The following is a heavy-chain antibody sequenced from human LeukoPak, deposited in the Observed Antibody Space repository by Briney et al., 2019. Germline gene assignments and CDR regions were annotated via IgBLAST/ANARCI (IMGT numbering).Heavy chain of an antibody. D-gene: IGHD4-11*01. CDR1: GGSISSSSYY. Sequence: SETLSLTCTVSGGSISSSSYYWGWIRQPPGKGLEWIGSIYYSGSTYYNPSLKSRVTISVDTSKNQFSLKLSSVTAADTAVYYCARCFTVTPFRFDPWGQGTLVTVSS. J-gene: IGHJ5*02. CDR2: IYYSGST. V-gene: IGHV4-39*07. CDR3: ARCFTVTPFRFDP.